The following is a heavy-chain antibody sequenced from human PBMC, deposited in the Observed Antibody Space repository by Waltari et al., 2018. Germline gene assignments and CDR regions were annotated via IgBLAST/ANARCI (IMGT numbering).Heavy chain of an antibody. J-gene: IGHJ6*03. CDR2: IYHSGST. V-gene: IGHV4-38-2*01. CDR3: ASHITGANYYYYMDV. CDR1: GYSISCGQY. Sequence: QVQLQESGPGLVKPSETLSLSCAFSGYSISCGQYWGWIRNPPGKGLEWIGSIYHSGSTYYTPSLKSRVTRSVDTSKNPFSLKLSSVTAADTAVYYCASHITGANYYYYMDVWGKGTTVTVSS. D-gene: IGHD7-27*01.